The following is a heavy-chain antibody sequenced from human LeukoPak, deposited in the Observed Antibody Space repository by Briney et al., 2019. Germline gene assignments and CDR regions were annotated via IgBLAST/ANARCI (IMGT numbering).Heavy chain of an antibody. Sequence: SETLSLTXTVSGGSISSYYWSWIRQPPGKGMEWIGYIYYSGSTNYNPSLKSRVTISVDTSKNQFSLKLSSVTAADTAVYYCARVPRDGYNQLDYWGQGTLVTVSS. D-gene: IGHD5-24*01. J-gene: IGHJ4*02. CDR3: ARVPRDGYNQLDY. CDR1: GGSISSYY. CDR2: IYYSGST. V-gene: IGHV4-59*01.